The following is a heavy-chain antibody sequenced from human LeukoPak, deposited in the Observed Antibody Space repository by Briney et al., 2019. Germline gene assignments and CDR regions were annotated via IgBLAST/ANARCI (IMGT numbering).Heavy chain of an antibody. CDR2: IYYSGST. D-gene: IGHD3-10*01. CDR1: GGSISSYY. CDR3: ARTAWFGELVYYYMDV. Sequence: SETPSLTCTVSGGSISSYYWSWIRQPPGKGLEWIGYIYYSGSTNYNPSLKSRVTISVDTSKNQFSLKLSSVTAADTAVYYCARTAWFGELVYYYMDVWGKGTTVTVSS. J-gene: IGHJ6*03. V-gene: IGHV4-59*01.